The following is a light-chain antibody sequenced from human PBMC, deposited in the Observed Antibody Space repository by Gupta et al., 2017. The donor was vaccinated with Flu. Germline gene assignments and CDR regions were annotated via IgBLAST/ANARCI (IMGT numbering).Light chain of an antibody. CDR3: QQGHSCPFT. J-gene: IGKJ2*01. V-gene: IGKV1-12*01. Sequence: PSSVSVSVGDRGTITWRARQYSGTYLAWYQQKPGKAPKFLIYDATTVESGVPSRFSGSGSGTDFTLTISNLQPEDFATYYCQQGHSCPFTFGQGTKLEIK. CDR1: QYSGTY. CDR2: DAT.